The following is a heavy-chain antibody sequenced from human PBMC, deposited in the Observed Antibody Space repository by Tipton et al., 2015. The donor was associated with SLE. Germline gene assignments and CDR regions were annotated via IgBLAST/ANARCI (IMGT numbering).Heavy chain of an antibody. CDR2: IYYSGST. J-gene: IGHJ6*02. Sequence: TLSLTCTVPGGSISTYYWSWIRQPPGKGLEWIGYIYYSGSTNYNPSLKSRVTISVDTSKNQFSLKLSSVTAADTAVYYCASLRGEQGSYYYYGMDVWGQGTTVTVSS. V-gene: IGHV4-59*08. D-gene: IGHD1/OR15-1a*01. CDR3: ASLRGEQGSYYYYGMDV. CDR1: GGSISTYY.